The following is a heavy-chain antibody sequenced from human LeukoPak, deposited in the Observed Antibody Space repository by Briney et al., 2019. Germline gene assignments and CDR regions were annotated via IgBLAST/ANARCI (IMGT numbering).Heavy chain of an antibody. J-gene: IGHJ4*02. Sequence: SETLSLTCTVSGGSISSGSNYWSWIRQPAGKGLEWIGRFYTSGSTNYNPSLKSRVTISVDTSKNQFSLKPNSVTAADTAVYYCARGRDGYNFLNRGEYYYFDYWGQGTLVTVSS. CDR2: FYTSGST. D-gene: IGHD5-24*01. V-gene: IGHV4-61*02. CDR3: ARGRDGYNFLNRGEYYYFDY. CDR1: GGSISSGSNY.